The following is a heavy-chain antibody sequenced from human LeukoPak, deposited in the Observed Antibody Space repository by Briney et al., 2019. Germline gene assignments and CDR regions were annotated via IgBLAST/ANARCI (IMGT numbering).Heavy chain of an antibody. CDR1: GYTFTGYY. Sequence: GASVKVSCNASGYTFTGYYMHWVRQAPGQGLEWMGWINPNSGGTNYAQKFQGRVTMTRDTSISTAYMELSRLRSDDTAVYYCARGSVGVVVPAAVLGEYYFDYWGQGTLVTVSS. J-gene: IGHJ4*02. V-gene: IGHV1-2*02. CDR2: INPNSGGT. D-gene: IGHD2-2*01. CDR3: ARGSVGVVVPAAVLGEYYFDY.